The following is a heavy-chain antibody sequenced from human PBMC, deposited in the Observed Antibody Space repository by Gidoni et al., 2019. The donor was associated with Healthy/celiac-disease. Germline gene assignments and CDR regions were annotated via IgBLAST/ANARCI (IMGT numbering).Heavy chain of an antibody. CDR3: ETDRSDSSGYWSFDY. CDR2: FDTEDGET. V-gene: IGHV1-24*01. Sequence: QLQLVPSGAEVKTPGASVKVSCKVSVYTLTELSMHWVRQAPGKGLEWMGGFDTEDGETIYAQKLQGRVTMTEDTSTDTAYMELSSLRSEDTAVYYSETDRSDSSGYWSFDYWGQGTLVTVSS. D-gene: IGHD3-22*01. J-gene: IGHJ4*02. CDR1: VYTLTELS.